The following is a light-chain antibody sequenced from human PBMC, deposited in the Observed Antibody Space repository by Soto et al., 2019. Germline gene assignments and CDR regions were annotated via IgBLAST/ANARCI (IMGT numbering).Light chain of an antibody. CDR1: QSISSW. J-gene: IGKJ1*01. CDR2: DAS. CDR3: QKYDSLWTI. V-gene: IGKV1-5*01. Sequence: DIQMPQSPSTLSASVGARLTITGRARQSISSWLAWYQQKPGKAPKLLIFDASSLESGVPSRFSGSGSGTESTPTISSLQPDDVATYCRQKYDSLWTIFGQGTKVDIK.